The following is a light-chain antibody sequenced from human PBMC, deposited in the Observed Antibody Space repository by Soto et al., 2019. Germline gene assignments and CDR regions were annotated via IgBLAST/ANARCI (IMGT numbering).Light chain of an antibody. CDR2: GNS. Sequence: QSVLTQPPSVSGAPGQRVTSSCTGSSSNIGAGYDVHWYQQLPGTAPKLLIYGNSNRPSGVPDRFSGSKSGTSASLAITGLQAEDEADYYCQSYDSSLSGSYVFGTGTKDTVL. J-gene: IGLJ1*01. CDR1: SSNIGAGYD. V-gene: IGLV1-40*01. CDR3: QSYDSSLSGSYV.